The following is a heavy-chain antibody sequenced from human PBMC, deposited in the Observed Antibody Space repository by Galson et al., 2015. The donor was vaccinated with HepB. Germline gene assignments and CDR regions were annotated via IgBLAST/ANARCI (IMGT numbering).Heavy chain of an antibody. CDR3: ARDRIAVTGTGYFDY. J-gene: IGHJ4*02. D-gene: IGHD6-19*01. Sequence: SLRLSCAASGFIFSSYAMHWVRQATGKGLEWVAVISFDGGEKYYTDSVKGRFTISRDDSKSTVSLQMNSLGADDTAIYYCARDRIAVTGTGYFDYWGQGPLVTVSS. CDR1: GFIFSSYA. CDR2: ISFDGGEK. V-gene: IGHV3-30*04.